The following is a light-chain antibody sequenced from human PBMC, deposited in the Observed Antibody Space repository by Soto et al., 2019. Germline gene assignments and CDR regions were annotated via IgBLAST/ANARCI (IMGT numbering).Light chain of an antibody. CDR3: TSYAGGNNV. V-gene: IGLV2-8*01. CDR1: SGDVGGYNY. Sequence: QSALTQPPSASGSPGQSVTISCTGTSGDVGGYNYVSWYQQHPDKVPKLMVYEVNKRPSGVPDRFSGSKSGNTASLTVSGLQAEDEADYYCTSYAGGNNVFGTGTKLTVL. CDR2: EVN. J-gene: IGLJ1*01.